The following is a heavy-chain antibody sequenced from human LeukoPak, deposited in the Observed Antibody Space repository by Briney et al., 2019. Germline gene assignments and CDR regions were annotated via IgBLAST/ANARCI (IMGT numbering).Heavy chain of an antibody. J-gene: IGHJ6*04. CDR1: GFTFNFYP. CDR3: AELGITMIGGV. CDR2: ISSSGSTI. V-gene: IGHV3-48*03. D-gene: IGHD3-10*02. Sequence: GRSLRLSCAASGFTFNFYPMHWVRQAPGKGLEWVSYISSSGSTIYYADSVKGRFTISRDNAKNSLYLQMNSLRAEDTAVYYCAELGITMIGGVWGKGTTVTISS.